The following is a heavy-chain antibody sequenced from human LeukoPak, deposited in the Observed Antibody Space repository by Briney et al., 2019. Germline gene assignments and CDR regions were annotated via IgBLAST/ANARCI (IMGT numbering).Heavy chain of an antibody. CDR2: IYYSGST. CDR1: GGSISSYY. J-gene: IGHJ4*02. CDR3: ARGSSYSSGYFDY. Sequence: SETLSLTCTVSGGSISSYYWSWIRQPPGKGLEWIGYIYYSGSTNYNPSLKSRVTISVDTSKNQFSLKLSSETAADTAVYYCARGSSYSSGYFDYWGQGTLVTVSS. D-gene: IGHD6-25*01. V-gene: IGHV4-59*08.